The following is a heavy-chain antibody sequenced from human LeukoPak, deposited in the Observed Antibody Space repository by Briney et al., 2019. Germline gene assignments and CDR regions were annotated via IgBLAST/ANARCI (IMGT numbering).Heavy chain of an antibody. CDR3: ARQGSWNSWSYYSDY. CDR2: IYPGYSDT. Sequence: GESLKISCKVSGYRLTNNWIGWVRQVPGKGLEWMGIIYPGYSDTRYSPSFQGQVTISADKSFSTTYLQWSSLKASDTAMYYCARQGSWNSWSYYSDYWGQGTLVTVSS. D-gene: IGHD3-10*01. CDR1: GYRLTNNW. V-gene: IGHV5-51*01. J-gene: IGHJ4*02.